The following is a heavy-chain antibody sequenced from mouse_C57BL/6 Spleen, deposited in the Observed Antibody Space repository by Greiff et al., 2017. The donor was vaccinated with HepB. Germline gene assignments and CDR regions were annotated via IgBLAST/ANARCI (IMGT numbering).Heavy chain of an antibody. CDR3: ARDSDV. V-gene: IGHV3-6*01. Sequence: EVQVVESGPGLVKPSQSLSLTCSVTGYSITSGYYWNWIRQFPGNKLEWMGYISYDGSNNYNPSLKNRISITRDTSKNQFFLKLNSVTTEDTATYYCARDSDVWGTGTTVTVSS. CDR2: ISYDGSN. CDR1: GYSITSGYY. J-gene: IGHJ1*03.